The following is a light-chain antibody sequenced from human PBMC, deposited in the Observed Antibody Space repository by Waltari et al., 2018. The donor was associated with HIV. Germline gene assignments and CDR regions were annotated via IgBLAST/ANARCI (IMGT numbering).Light chain of an antibody. CDR3: QSYDSSLSGVV. V-gene: IGLV1-40*01. J-gene: IGLJ2*01. CDR2: NNN. Sequence: QSVLTQPPSVPGAPGQRVTISYTGSSSNIGAGYDVPWYHQLPGTAPKLLIYNNNNRPSGVPDRVSGPKAGTAASLAITGLQAEDEADYYCQSYDSSLSGVVFGGGTKLTVL. CDR1: SSNIGAGYD.